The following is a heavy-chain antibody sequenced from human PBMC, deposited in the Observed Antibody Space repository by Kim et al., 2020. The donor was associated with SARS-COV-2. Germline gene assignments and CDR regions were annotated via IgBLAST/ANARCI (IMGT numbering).Heavy chain of an antibody. D-gene: IGHD4-17*01. Sequence: YAASVNGGFTVSRDDSKNLLFLQMNSLRTEDTAVYYCARGGKSTTVTVFDYWGQGTLVTVSS. J-gene: IGHJ4*02. V-gene: IGHV3-72*01. CDR3: ARGGKSTTVTVFDY.